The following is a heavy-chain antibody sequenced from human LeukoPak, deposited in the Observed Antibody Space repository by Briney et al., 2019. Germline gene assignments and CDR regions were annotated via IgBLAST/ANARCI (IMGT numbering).Heavy chain of an antibody. CDR1: GGSFSGYY. V-gene: IGHV4-34*01. D-gene: IGHD3-22*01. Sequence: SETLSLTCAVYGGSFSGYYWSWIRQPPGKGLEWIGEINHSGSTNYNPSLKSRVTISVDTSKNQFSLKLSSVTAAHTAVYYCARGVTMIDYWGQRTLVTVSS. CDR3: ARGVTMIDY. J-gene: IGHJ4*02. CDR2: INHSGST.